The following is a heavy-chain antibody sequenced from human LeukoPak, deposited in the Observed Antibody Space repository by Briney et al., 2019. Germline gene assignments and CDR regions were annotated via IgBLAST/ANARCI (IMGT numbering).Heavy chain of an antibody. Sequence: SDPLTLLYTLCVRPMSSYYWICPRHPGGEALEYSVRIYTTESTQDRRALKSGVSMSVGASKTQFSLKLSSVPAADTVVYYGARDRITFGGVIAPEGFDYWGRGTLVTVSS. CDR2: IYTTEST. J-gene: IGHJ4*02. D-gene: IGHD3-16*02. V-gene: IGHV4-4*07. CDR1: VRPMSSYY. CDR3: ARDRITFGGVIAPEGFDY.